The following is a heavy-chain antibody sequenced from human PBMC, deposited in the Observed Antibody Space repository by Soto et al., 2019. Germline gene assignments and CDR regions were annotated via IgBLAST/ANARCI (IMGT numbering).Heavy chain of an antibody. V-gene: IGHV1-18*01. D-gene: IGHD5-12*01. CDR2: ISTYSGDT. CDR1: GYTFFTYD. J-gene: IGHJ5*02. CDR3: ARHHVPTTSENWFDP. Sequence: QVHLVQSGVEVKTPGASVKVYCQASGYTFFTYDISWVRQAPGQGLEWMGWISTYSGDTKYAQKFQGRVTMTTDTSTTTAYLEPRRLRSDDTAVYYCARHHVPTTSENWFDPWGQGTLVTVSS.